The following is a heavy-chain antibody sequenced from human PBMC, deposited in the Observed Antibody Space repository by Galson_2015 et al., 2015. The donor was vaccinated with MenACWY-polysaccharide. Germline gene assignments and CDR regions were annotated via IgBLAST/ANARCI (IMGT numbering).Heavy chain of an antibody. Sequence: SETLSLTCSVSGGSISSRHYYWGWFRQPPGKGLEWIGSIFHTGDTYSDPSFKSRVTMSVDTSKNVFSLNLTPVSAADTAVYYCARLPSVVVLVAGTDWGQGTLVTVSS. CDR2: IFHTGDT. D-gene: IGHD2-15*01. CDR1: GGSISSRHYY. V-gene: IGHV4-39*01. J-gene: IGHJ4*02. CDR3: ARLPSVVVLVAGTD.